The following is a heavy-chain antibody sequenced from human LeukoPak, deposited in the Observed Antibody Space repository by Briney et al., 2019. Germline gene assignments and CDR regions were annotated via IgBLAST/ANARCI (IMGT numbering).Heavy chain of an antibody. CDR2: IKQDGSEK. V-gene: IGHV3-7*01. Sequence: GGSLRLSCAASGFTLSSYWMSWVRQAPGKGLEWVANIKQDGSEKYYVDSVKGRFTISRDNAKNSLYLQMNSLRAEDTAVYYCARSLYCSSTSCYTGTYNWFDPWGQGTLVTVSS. J-gene: IGHJ5*02. CDR1: GFTLSSYW. D-gene: IGHD2-2*02. CDR3: ARSLYCSSTSCYTGTYNWFDP.